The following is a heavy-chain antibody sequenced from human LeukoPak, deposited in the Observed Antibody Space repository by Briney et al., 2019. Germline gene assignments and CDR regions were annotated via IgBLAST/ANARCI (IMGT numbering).Heavy chain of an antibody. J-gene: IGHJ5*02. CDR3: ARDLGHQGYRWFDP. V-gene: IGHV3-74*01. CDR2: INADGTSR. D-gene: IGHD1-1*01. Sequence: GGSLRLSCAASGFTLSSYWMHWVHQAPGKGLVWVSHINADGTSRTYADSVKGRFTISRDNAKNTLYLQMNSLRAEDTAVYYCARDLGHQGYRWFDPWGQGTLVTVSS. CDR1: GFTLSSYW.